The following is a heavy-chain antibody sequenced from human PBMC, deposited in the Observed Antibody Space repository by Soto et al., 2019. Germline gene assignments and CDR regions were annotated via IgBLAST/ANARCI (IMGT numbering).Heavy chain of an antibody. Sequence: GGSLRLSCAASGFTFDDYAMHWVRQAPGKGLGWVSGISWNSGSIGYADSVKGRFTISRDNAKNSLYLQMNSLRAGDTALYYFAKDGNSSGWYGVDYWGQGXLVTVSS. V-gene: IGHV3-9*01. CDR3: AKDGNSSGWYGVDY. D-gene: IGHD6-19*01. CDR1: GFTFDDYA. J-gene: IGHJ4*02. CDR2: ISWNSGSI.